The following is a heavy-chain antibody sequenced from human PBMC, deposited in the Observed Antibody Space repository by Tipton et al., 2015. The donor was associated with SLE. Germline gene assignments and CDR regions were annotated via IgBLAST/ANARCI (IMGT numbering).Heavy chain of an antibody. J-gene: IGHJ3*02. CDR1: GFTFSSYD. CDR3: ARLGDQWAFDI. D-gene: IGHD2-8*01. Sequence: SLRLSCAASGFTFSSYDMHWVRQATGKGLEWVSAIGTAGDTYYPGSVKGRFTISRENAKNSLYLQMNSLRAGDTAVYYCARLGDQWAFDIWGQGTMVTVSS. CDR2: IGTAGDT. V-gene: IGHV3-13*04.